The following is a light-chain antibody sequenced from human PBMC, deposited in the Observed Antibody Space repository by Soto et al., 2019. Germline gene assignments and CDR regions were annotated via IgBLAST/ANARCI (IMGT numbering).Light chain of an antibody. V-gene: IGKV3-15*01. J-gene: IGKJ2*01. CDR3: QKGRNWALT. CDR1: QSISTE. CDR2: SAS. Sequence: EIVMTQSPATLSVSPGERATLSCRASQSISTELAWYQQKPGQPPRLLIYSASTRSTGVPARFTGSGSCSEVTLTLSGLQSEDFVVYYCQKGRNWALTFGQGTRLEI.